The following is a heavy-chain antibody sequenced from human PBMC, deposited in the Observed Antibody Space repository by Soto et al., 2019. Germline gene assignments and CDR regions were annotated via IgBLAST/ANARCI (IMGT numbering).Heavy chain of an antibody. CDR2: IIPILGTP. D-gene: IGHD4-17*01. Sequence: SVKVSCKASGDNFSNYPMSWVRQAPGQGLEWMGGIIPILGTPNYAQKFQGRVTISADESTSTAYVELSSLRFEDTAMYYCAKGPDHGDYRGESWGQGTLVTVSS. J-gene: IGHJ5*02. CDR1: GDNFSNYP. V-gene: IGHV1-69*13. CDR3: AKGPDHGDYRGES.